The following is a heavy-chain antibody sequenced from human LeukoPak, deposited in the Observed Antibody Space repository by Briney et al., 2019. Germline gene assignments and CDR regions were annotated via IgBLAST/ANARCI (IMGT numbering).Heavy chain of an antibody. Sequence: AETLSLTCTVSDGSISNYYWSWIRQPPGKGLEWIGYISYSGYTNYNPSLKSRVTMSVDTSKNKFSLRLSSVTAADTAVYYCARHDYSNPRLDYWGQGTLVTVSS. V-gene: IGHV4-59*08. CDR1: DGSISNYY. D-gene: IGHD4-11*01. CDR3: ARHDYSNPRLDY. CDR2: ISYSGYT. J-gene: IGHJ4*02.